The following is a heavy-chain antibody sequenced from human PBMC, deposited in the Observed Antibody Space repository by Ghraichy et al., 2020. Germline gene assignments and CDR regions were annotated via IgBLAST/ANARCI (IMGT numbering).Heavy chain of an antibody. J-gene: IGHJ4*02. CDR3: ARDLRYYYGSGSGFDY. D-gene: IGHD3-10*01. V-gene: IGHV4-61*01. Sequence: SETLSLTCTVSGGSVSSGSYYWSWIRQPPGKGLEWIGYIYYSGSTNYNPSLKSRVTISVDTSKNQFSLKLSSVTAADTAVYYCARDLRYYYGSGSGFDYWGQGTLVTVSS. CDR1: GGSVSSGSYY. CDR2: IYYSGST.